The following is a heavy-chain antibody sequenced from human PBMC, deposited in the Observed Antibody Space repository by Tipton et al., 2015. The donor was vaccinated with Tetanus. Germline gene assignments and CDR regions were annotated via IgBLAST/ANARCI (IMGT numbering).Heavy chain of an antibody. CDR3: ARASEGAAAP. CDR2: MNPNSGGT. D-gene: IGHD6-13*01. J-gene: IGHJ5*02. Sequence: QLVQSGADVKKPGDSVKVSCKASGYTFTGNYIHWVRQAPGQGIEWMGWMNPNSGGTNYAQKFQGRVTMTRDTTISTAYMELSRLRSDYSGGYYCARASEGAAAPWCQGTLVTVSS. V-gene: IGHV1-2*02. CDR1: GYTFTGNY.